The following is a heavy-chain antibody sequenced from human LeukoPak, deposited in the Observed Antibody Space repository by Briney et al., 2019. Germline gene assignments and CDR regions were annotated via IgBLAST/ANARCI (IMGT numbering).Heavy chain of an antibody. J-gene: IGHJ4*02. CDR1: GFTFSSYG. Sequence: GGSLRLSCAASGFTFSSYGMHWVRQAPGKGLEWVAVIWYDGSNKYYADSVKGRFTISRDNSKNTLYLQMNSLRAEDTAIYYCGKLAGKTVTVMVVVTIDSWGQGTLVTVSS. V-gene: IGHV3-33*06. CDR2: IWYDGSNK. CDR3: GKLAGKTVTVMVVVTIDS. D-gene: IGHD2-15*01.